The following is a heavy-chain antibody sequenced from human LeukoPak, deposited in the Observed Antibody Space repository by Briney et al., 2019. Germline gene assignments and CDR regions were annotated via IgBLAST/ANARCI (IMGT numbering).Heavy chain of an antibody. J-gene: IGHJ3*02. CDR2: IYYSGST. Sequence: SETLSLTCTVSGDSISSYYRSWIRQPPGKGLEWIGYIYYSGSTNYNPSLKSRVTISVDTSKNQFSLKLSSVTAADTAVYYSARYTYYYDSSGYPAGAFDIWGQGTMVTVSS. V-gene: IGHV4-59*01. CDR1: GDSISSYY. CDR3: ARYTYYYDSSGYPAGAFDI. D-gene: IGHD3-22*01.